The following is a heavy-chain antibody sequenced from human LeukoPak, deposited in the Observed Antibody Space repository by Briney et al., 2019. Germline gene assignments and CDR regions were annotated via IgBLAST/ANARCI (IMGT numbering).Heavy chain of an antibody. CDR2: IIPILGIA. J-gene: IGHJ4*02. CDR1: GGTFSSYA. V-gene: IGHV1-69*04. D-gene: IGHD3-10*01. CDR3: ATGEEAYYYGSGSQTNFDY. Sequence: SVKVSCKASGGTFSSYAISWVRQAPGQGLEWMGRIIPILGIANYAQKFQGRVTITADKSTSTAYMELSSLRSEDTAVYHCATGEEAYYYGSGSQTNFDYWGQGTLVTVSS.